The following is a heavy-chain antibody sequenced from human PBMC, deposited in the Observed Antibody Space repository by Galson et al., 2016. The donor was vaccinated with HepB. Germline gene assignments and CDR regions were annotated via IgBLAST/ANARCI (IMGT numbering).Heavy chain of an antibody. CDR1: GGSINNYY. CDR3: SREWSSFEF. CDR2: VGYNGDT. V-gene: IGHV4-59*01. D-gene: IGHD2-15*01. Sequence: ETLSLTCTVAGGSINNYYWHWIRQPPGKGLEWVGFVGYNGDTRYNPSLRGRITISLDTPKNQFSLKLNSLTSADTAVYYCSREWSSFEFWGQGILVTVST. J-gene: IGHJ4*02.